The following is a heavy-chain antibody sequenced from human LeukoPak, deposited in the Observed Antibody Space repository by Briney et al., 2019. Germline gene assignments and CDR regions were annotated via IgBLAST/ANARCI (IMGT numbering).Heavy chain of an antibody. D-gene: IGHD4-17*01. Sequence: PQTLSLTCAVSGDSISRGGYSWSWIRQSPGKGLVLVASISYSGATFYYPSLKSRLTISKDTSKNHFSLELSSVTAADTAVYYCARALTVTTLGAWFDPWGQGTLVTISS. CDR1: GDSISRGGYS. V-gene: IGHV4-30-4*07. J-gene: IGHJ5*02. CDR3: ARALTVTTLGAWFDP. CDR2: ISYSGAT.